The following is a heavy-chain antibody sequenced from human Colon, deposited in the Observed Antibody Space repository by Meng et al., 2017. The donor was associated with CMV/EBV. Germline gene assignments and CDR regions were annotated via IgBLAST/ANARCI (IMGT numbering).Heavy chain of an antibody. CDR2: ISSSSSTI. V-gene: IGHV3-48*04. CDR1: GFTFSSYS. J-gene: IGHJ4*02. D-gene: IGHD3-3*02. Sequence: GESLKISCAASGFTFSSYSMNWVRQAPGKGLEWVSYISSSSSTIYYADSVKGRFTISRDNAKNSLYLQMNSLRAEDTAVYYCAILAKPSFGYWGQGTLVTVSS. CDR3: AILAKPSFGY.